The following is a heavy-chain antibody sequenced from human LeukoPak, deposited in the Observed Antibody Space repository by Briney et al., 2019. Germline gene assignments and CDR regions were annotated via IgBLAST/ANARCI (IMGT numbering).Heavy chain of an antibody. CDR1: GFTFSSYE. CDR3: ARVAAAGDYYYYYYMDV. CDR2: ISSSGSTI. V-gene: IGHV3-48*03. Sequence: PGGSLRLSCAASGFTFSSYEMNWVRQAPGKGLEWVSYISSSGSTIYYADSVKGRFTISRDNAKNSLYLQMNSLRAEDTAVYYCARVAAAGDYYYYYYMDVWGKGTTVTISS. D-gene: IGHD6-13*01. J-gene: IGHJ6*03.